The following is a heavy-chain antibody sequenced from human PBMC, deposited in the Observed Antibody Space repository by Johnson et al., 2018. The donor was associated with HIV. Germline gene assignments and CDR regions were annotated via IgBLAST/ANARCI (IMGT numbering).Heavy chain of an antibody. J-gene: IGHJ3*02. Sequence: QVQLVESGGGVVQPGRSLRLSCVASGFSLGAYAIHWVRQAPGKGLEWVALISYDGTDKFYATSVKGRFTVSRDNSKNTLYLQMNSLRAEDTAVYYCAKDLGIVGAVHRTFDIWGQGTMVTVSS. D-gene: IGHD1-26*01. CDR3: AKDLGIVGAVHRTFDI. CDR1: GFSLGAYA. CDR2: ISYDGTDK. V-gene: IGHV3-30*04.